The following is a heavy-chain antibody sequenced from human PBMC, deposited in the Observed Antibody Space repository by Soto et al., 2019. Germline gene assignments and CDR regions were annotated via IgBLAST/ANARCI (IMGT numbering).Heavy chain of an antibody. CDR1: GGTFSSYV. Sequence: QVQLVQSGAEVKKPGSSVKVSCKASGGTFSSYVINWVRQAPGEGLEWMGGIIPIFGTTNYAQKFQGRATITADESTRTAYMDLSGLRSEDTAVYYCAGGGVVVDLRVKYDYGMDAWGQGTTVTVSS. CDR2: IIPIFGTT. D-gene: IGHD2-15*01. V-gene: IGHV1-69*12. CDR3: AGGGVVVDLRVKYDYGMDA. J-gene: IGHJ6*02.